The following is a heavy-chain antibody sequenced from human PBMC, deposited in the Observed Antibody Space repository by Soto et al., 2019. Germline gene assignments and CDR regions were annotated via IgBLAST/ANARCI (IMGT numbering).Heavy chain of an antibody. CDR1: GDSFSSSKW. V-gene: IGHV4-4*02. CDR2: ILHTGHT. J-gene: IGHJ4*02. CDR3: GRSPRRVDGKWYVAY. D-gene: IGHD2-15*01. Sequence: QVQLQESGPGLVKPSGTLSLSCGVSGDSFSSSKWWTWIRQPPGKGLERIVDILHTGHTDLSPSLRSRITISIDTSKKEFSLKMTSVTAADTAVYYCGRSPRRVDGKWYVAYWGPGALVIVAS.